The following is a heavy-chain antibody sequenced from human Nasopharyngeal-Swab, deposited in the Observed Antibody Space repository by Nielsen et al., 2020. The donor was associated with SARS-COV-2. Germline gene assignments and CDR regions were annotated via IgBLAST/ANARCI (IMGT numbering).Heavy chain of an antibody. CDR1: GFTFSSYA. Sequence: GSLRLSCAASGFTFSSYAMSWVRQAPGKGLEWVSAISGSGGSTYYADSVKGRFTIPRDNSKNTLYLQMNSLRADDTAVYYCAKEATLGGVGDYYYMDVWGKGTTVTVSS. D-gene: IGHD3-16*01. V-gene: IGHV3-23*01. CDR3: AKEATLGGVGDYYYMDV. CDR2: ISGSGGST. J-gene: IGHJ6*03.